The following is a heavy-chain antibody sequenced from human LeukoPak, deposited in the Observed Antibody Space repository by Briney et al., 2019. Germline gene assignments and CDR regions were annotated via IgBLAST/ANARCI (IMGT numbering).Heavy chain of an antibody. J-gene: IGHJ4*02. CDR2: IHYSGST. CDR1: GYSISSGYH. V-gene: IGHV4-38-2*02. CDR3: GRSFAAAGTSDY. D-gene: IGHD6-13*01. Sequence: SETLSLTCTVSGYSISSGYHWGWIRQPPGRGLEWIGSIHYSGSTYYNPSLKSRVTISVDTSKNQFSLKLTSVTAADTAVYYCGRSFAAAGTSDYWGQGTLVTVSS.